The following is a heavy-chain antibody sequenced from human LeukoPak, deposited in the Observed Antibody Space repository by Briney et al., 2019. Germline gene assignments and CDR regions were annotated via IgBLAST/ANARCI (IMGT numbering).Heavy chain of an antibody. CDR1: GGSISSDY. CDR2: MYYTGST. V-gene: IGHV4-59*01. J-gene: IGHJ6*02. Sequence: PSETLSLTCSVSGGSISSDYWAWIRQPPGKGLDWIGYMYYTGSTNYNPSLKSRVTISLATSKNQFSLKLSSVTAADTAVYYCARVSVVYGMDVWGRGTTVTASS. CDR3: ARVSVVYGMDV.